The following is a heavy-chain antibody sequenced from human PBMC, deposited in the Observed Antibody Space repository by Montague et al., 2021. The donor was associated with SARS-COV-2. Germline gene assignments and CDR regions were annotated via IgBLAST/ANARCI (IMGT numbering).Heavy chain of an antibody. CDR2: IYYSGST. CDR1: GGSIGSSSYY. J-gene: IGHJ4*02. Sequence: SETLSLTCTVSGGSIGSSSYYWGWIRQPPGKGLEWIGSIYYSGSTYYNPSLKSRVTISVDTSKNQFSLKLSSVTAADTAVYYCAKLLWFRGGFDYWGQGTLVTVSS. D-gene: IGHD3-10*01. V-gene: IGHV4-39*07. CDR3: AKLLWFRGGFDY.